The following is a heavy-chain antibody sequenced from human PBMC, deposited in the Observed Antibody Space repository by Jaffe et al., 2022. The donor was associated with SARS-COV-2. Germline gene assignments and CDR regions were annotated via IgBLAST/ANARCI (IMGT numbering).Heavy chain of an antibody. Sequence: EVQLVESGGGLVQPGGSLRLSCAASGFTFSSYWMSWVRQAPGKGLEWVANIKQDGSEKYYVDSVKGRFTISRDNAKNSLYLQMNSLRAEDTAVYYCARDYGHYYDSHFDYWGQGTLVTVSS. V-gene: IGHV3-7*01. D-gene: IGHD3-22*01. CDR1: GFTFSSYW. CDR3: ARDYGHYYDSHFDY. J-gene: IGHJ4*02. CDR2: IKQDGSEK.